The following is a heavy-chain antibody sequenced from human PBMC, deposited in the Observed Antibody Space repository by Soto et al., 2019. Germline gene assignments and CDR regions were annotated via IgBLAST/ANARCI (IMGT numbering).Heavy chain of an antibody. V-gene: IGHV3-21*06. CDR3: ARDFKESQHYYYCMDD. CDR2: ISSSSIYT. CDR1: GFTFSSYS. J-gene: IGHJ6*03. Sequence: EVQLVESGGGLVKPGGSLRLSCVVSGFTFSSYSMNWVRPAPGKGLEWVSSISSSSIYTYYSDSVKCRFTISRDNAKNSVYLQMTSLRAEDTAVYYCARDFKESQHYYYCMDDWGKGTTVTVSS. D-gene: IGHD3-10*01.